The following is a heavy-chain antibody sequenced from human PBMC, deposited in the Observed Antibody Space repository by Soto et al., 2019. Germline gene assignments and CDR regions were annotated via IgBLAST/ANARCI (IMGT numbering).Heavy chain of an antibody. J-gene: IGHJ4*02. D-gene: IGHD1-1*01. Sequence: QVQLVQSGAEVKKPGASVKVSCKASGYTFTSYAMNWVRQAPGQRLEWRGWINAGNGNTKYSQKFQGRVTITRDTSASTAYMELSSRRSDYTAVYYFAREDDVRYYFDYEGQGTRVTVSS. CDR2: INAGNGNT. CDR3: AREDDVRYYFDY. CDR1: GYTFTSYA. V-gene: IGHV1-3*01.